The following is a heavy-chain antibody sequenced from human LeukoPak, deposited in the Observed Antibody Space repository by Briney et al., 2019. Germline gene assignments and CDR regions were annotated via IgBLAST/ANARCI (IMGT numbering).Heavy chain of an antibody. Sequence: GGSLRLSCAASGFTFDDYGMSWVRQAPGKGLEWVSGINWNGGSTGYADSVKGRFTISRDNAKNSLYLQMNSLRAEDTALYHCASGLTMGDYGGYYFDYWGQGTLVTVSS. CDR3: ASGLTMGDYGGYYFDY. J-gene: IGHJ4*02. CDR1: GFTFDDYG. D-gene: IGHD4-17*01. V-gene: IGHV3-20*01. CDR2: INWNGGST.